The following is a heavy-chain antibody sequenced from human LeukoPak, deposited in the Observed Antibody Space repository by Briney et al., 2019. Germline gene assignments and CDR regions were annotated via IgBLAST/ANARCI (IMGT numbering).Heavy chain of an antibody. V-gene: IGHV3-9*01. CDR2: ISWNSGSI. Sequence: PGGSLRLSCAASGFTFTSYAMHWVRQAPGKGLEWVSGISWNSGSIGYADSVKGRFTISRDNAKNSLYLQMNSLRAEDTASYYCAKGFRGVPSPLDYWGQGTLVTVSS. D-gene: IGHD3-10*01. J-gene: IGHJ4*02. CDR1: GFTFTSYA. CDR3: AKGFRGVPSPLDY.